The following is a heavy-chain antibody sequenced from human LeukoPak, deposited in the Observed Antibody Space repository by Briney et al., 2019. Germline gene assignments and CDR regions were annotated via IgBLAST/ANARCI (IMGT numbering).Heavy chain of an antibody. V-gene: IGHV3-38-3*01. D-gene: IGHD3-10*01. CDR2: NRDGDT. CDR1: GFTVGVNE. Sequence: GGSLRLSCAASGFTVGVNEMRWVRQAPGKGLERVSFNRDGDTYHADSRKGRLTISRDNAKNSLYLQMNSLRAEDTAVYYCARGVYRAGIFGNWGQGTLVTVSS. J-gene: IGHJ4*02. CDR3: ARGVYRAGIFGN.